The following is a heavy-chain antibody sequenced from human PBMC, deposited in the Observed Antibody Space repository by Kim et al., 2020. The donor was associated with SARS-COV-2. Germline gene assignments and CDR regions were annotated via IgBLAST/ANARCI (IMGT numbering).Heavy chain of an antibody. J-gene: IGHJ5*02. D-gene: IGHD3-3*01. CDR3: ARSSHYDFWSGYYSNWFDP. V-gene: IGHV4-59*01. Sequence: SRVTISVDTSKNQFSLKLSSVTAADTAVYYCARSSHYDFWSGYYSNWFDPWGQGTLVTVSS.